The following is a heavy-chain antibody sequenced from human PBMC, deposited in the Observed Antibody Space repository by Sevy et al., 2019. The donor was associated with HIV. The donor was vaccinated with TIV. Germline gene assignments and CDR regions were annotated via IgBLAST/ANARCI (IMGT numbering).Heavy chain of an antibody. D-gene: IGHD3-22*01. Sequence: GGSLRLSCAATGFTFSNYAIHWVRQAPGKGMEWVAIIWSDGAYQYHGDSVKGRFTISRDNSKNTLYLQMNNVRVEDTAVSYCARGGYYYDNAAYYALDSWGQGTLVTVSS. CDR2: IWSDGAYQ. J-gene: IGHJ4*02. CDR3: ARGGYYYDNAAYYALDS. CDR1: GFTFSNYA. V-gene: IGHV3-33*01.